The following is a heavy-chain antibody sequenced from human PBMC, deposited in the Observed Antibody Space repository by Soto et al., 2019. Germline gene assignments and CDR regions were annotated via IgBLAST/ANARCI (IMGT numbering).Heavy chain of an antibody. CDR1: GGSISSSY. V-gene: IGHV4-59*01. Sequence: SETLSLTCTVSGGSISSSYWSWIRQPPGKGLEWIAYAYYTGSTNYDPSLKSRVTISVDTSKNQFSLKLSSVTAADTAVYYCAGSSYCAFDIWGRGTMVTVSS. J-gene: IGHJ3*02. CDR3: AGSSYCAFDI. D-gene: IGHD1-26*01. CDR2: AYYTGST.